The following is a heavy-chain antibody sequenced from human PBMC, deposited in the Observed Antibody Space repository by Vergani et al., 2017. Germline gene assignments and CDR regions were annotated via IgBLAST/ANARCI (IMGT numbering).Heavy chain of an antibody. D-gene: IGHD4-11*01. J-gene: IGHJ6*03. Sequence: QVQLQQWGGGLLKPSETLSLTCVVNGGSFTSYHWTWIRQSPGEGLECVGDIDHTGRTDYNPSIKSRLTMSVDKSRNQFSLTLNSVTATDTAIYFCARVNTETNGHLYYYYYMDVWGQGTAVTVS. CDR2: IDHTGRT. V-gene: IGHV4-34*01. CDR3: ARVNTETNGHLYYYYYMDV. CDR1: GGSFTSYH.